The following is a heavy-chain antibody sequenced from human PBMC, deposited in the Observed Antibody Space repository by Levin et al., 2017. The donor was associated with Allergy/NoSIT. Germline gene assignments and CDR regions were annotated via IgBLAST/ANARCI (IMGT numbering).Heavy chain of an antibody. CDR3: ARDRGPIVAAATGTHNWFDP. V-gene: IGHV1-18*01. D-gene: IGHD2-2*01. J-gene: IGHJ5*02. Sequence: GESLKISCKASGYTFTHFGITWVRQAPGQGLEWMGWISAYNGNTNYAQKFQGRVTMTTDTSTSTAYMELGSLRADDTAVYYCARDRGPIVAAATGTHNWFDPWGQGTLVTVSS. CDR2: ISAYNGNT. CDR1: GYTFTHFG.